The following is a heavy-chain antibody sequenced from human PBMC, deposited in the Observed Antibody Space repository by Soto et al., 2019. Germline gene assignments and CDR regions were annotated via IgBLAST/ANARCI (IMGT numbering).Heavy chain of an antibody. CDR3: VRNVDEAPLD. CDR2: MDPGSGDT. CDR1: GYTFTSYD. J-gene: IGHJ4*02. V-gene: IGHV1-8*01. Sequence: ASVKVSCKASGYTFTSYDINWVRQAPGQGLEWMGWMDPGSGDTGFAQKYQGRLSMTRNTSINTAYMDLSSLKSEDTAVYFCVRNVDEAPLDWGQGTLVTVSS.